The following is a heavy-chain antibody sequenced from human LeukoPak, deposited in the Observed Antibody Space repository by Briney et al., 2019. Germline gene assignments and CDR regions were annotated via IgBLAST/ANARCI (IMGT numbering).Heavy chain of an antibody. J-gene: IGHJ3*02. CDR2: INPNSGGT. CDR1: GYTFTGYY. D-gene: IGHD1-26*01. Sequence: ASVKVSCKASGYTFTGYYMHWVRQAPGQGLEWMGWINPNSGGTNYAQKFQGRVTMTSDTSISTAYMELSRLRSDDTAVYYCARGRRYSGSPFDAFDIWGQGTMVTVSS. CDR3: ARGRRYSGSPFDAFDI. V-gene: IGHV1-2*02.